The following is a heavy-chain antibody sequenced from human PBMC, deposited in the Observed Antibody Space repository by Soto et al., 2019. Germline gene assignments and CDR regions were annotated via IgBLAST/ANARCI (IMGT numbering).Heavy chain of an antibody. D-gene: IGHD6-13*01. CDR2: IYYSGIT. Sequence: QLQLQESGPGLVKPSETLSLTCTVSGGSISSSNYYWGWIRQPPGKGLEWIGNIYYSGITYYNPSLKNRVTISVDTSKHQSSLKLSSVTAADTAVYYCASRHSSTLFDCWGQGTLVTVSS. J-gene: IGHJ4*02. CDR1: GGSISSSNYY. V-gene: IGHV4-39*01. CDR3: ASRHSSTLFDC.